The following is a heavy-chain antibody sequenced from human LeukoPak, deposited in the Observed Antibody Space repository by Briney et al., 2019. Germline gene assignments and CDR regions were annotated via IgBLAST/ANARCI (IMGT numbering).Heavy chain of an antibody. CDR3: ARVIGQWLVPNWFDP. D-gene: IGHD6-19*01. J-gene: IGHJ5*02. V-gene: IGHV4-4*07. Sequence: SETLSLTCTVSGGSISSYYWSWIRQPAGKGLEWIGRIYTSGSTNYNPSLKSRVTMSVDTSKNQFSLKLSSVTAADTAVYYCARVIGQWLVPNWFDPWGQGTLVTVSS. CDR2: IYTSGST. CDR1: GGSISSYY.